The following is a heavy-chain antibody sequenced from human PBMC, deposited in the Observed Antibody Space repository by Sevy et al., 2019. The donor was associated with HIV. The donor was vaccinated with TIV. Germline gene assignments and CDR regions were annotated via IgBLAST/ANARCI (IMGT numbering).Heavy chain of an antibody. D-gene: IGHD2-15*01. CDR2: INTDGSST. CDR1: GFTFSRYW. CDR3: AREGYCGGNTCYSGFDY. J-gene: IGHJ4*02. V-gene: IGHV3-74*01. Sequence: GGSLRLSCAASGFTFSRYWMHWVRQAPEKGLVWVSRINTDGSSTNYADSVKGRFTISRDNDKDTFYLQMNSLRAEDTAVYYCAREGYCGGNTCYSGFDYWGQGTLVTVSS.